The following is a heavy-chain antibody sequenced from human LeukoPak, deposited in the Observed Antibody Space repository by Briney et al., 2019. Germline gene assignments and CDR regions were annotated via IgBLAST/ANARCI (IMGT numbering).Heavy chain of an antibody. V-gene: IGHV4-39*07. Sequence: SETLSLTCTVSGDSISSSSSYWGWIRQPPGEGLEWIGSIYYSGSTYYNTSLKSRVTISVDTSKNQFSLRLNSVTAADTAVYYCAREGLVGGSYGHWGQGTLVTVSS. J-gene: IGHJ4*02. CDR2: IYYSGST. CDR3: AREGLVGGSYGH. CDR1: GDSISSSSSY. D-gene: IGHD5-18*01.